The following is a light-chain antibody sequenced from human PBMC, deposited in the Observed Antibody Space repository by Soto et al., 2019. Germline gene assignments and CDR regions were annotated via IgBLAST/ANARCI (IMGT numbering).Light chain of an antibody. CDR2: AAS. CDR3: QQGDSFPFT. CDR1: QGISNF. V-gene: IGKV1-12*01. J-gene: IGKJ4*01. Sequence: IQLTQSPSSLSASVGDRVTITCRASQGISNFLAWYKQKPVRAPKLPISAASSLHSGVPRRFSGSGSGTDFSLIISSLQPEDFATYFCQQGDSFPFTFGGGTKV.